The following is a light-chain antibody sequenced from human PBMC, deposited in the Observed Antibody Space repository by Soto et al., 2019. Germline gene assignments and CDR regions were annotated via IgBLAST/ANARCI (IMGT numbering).Light chain of an antibody. CDR3: CSYAGSSTYV. CDR1: SNDVGGYHY. J-gene: IGLJ1*01. CDR2: EGS. Sequence: QSVLTQPRSVSGSPGQSVTISCTGTSNDVGGYHYVSWYQHHPGKAPKLMIYEGSKRPSGVSNRFSGSKSGNTASLTISGLQAEDEADYYCCSYAGSSTYVFGTGTKVTVL. V-gene: IGLV2-23*01.